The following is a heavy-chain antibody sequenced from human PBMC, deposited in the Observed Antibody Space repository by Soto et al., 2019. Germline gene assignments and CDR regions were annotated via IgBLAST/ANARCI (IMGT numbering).Heavy chain of an antibody. CDR1: GFSLTTESMR. V-gene: IGHV2-70*04. J-gene: IGHJ4*02. CDR2: IDWDDDK. D-gene: IGHD4-17*01. CDR3: DRDYGDYYFDF. Sequence: SGPTLVNPTETLTLTCSFSGFSLTTESMRVSWIRQPPGKALEWLARIDWDDDKFYTSSLKTRLTISKDTSKNQVVLTMTNMDLEDTATYYCDRDYGDYYFDFWGQGAPVTVSS.